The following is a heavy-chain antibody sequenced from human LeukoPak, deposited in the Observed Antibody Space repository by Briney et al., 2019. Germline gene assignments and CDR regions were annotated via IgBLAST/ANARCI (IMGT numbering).Heavy chain of an antibody. D-gene: IGHD2-15*01. CDR3: ARDPYCSGGSCYPTSFDY. Sequence: SETLSLTCAVYGESFSGYFWSWIRQPPGKGLEWIGSIYYSGSTYYNPSLKSRVTISVDTSKNQFSLKLSSVTAADTAVYYCARDPYCSGGSCYPTSFDYWGQGTLVTVSS. V-gene: IGHV4-34*01. CDR1: GESFSGYF. CDR2: IYYSGST. J-gene: IGHJ4*02.